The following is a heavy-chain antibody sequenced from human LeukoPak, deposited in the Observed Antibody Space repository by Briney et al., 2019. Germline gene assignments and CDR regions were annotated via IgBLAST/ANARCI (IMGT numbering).Heavy chain of an antibody. V-gene: IGHV3-7*01. CDR1: GFTFTSYA. CDR3: ARASLDYGSGIPRSRWYFDL. D-gene: IGHD3-10*01. J-gene: IGHJ2*01. CDR2: IKQDGSEK. Sequence: GGFLRLSCAASGFTFTSYAMSWVRQAPGKGLEWVANIKQDGSEKYYVDSVKGRFTMSRDNAKNSVYLQMNSLRAEDTAVYYCARASLDYGSGIPRSRWYFDLWGRGTLVTVSS.